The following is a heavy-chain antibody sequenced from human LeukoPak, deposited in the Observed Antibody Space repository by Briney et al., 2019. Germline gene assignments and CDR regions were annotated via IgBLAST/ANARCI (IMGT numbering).Heavy chain of an antibody. CDR2: IKNKANNYAT. Sequence: PGGSLKLSCAASGFTFSGSTIHWVRQASGKGLEWVGRIKNKANNYATTYTASVKGRFTISRDDSKNTAYLQMNSLKTEDTAVYYCTRWSRDPTSADDYWGQGTLVTVSS. D-gene: IGHD1-26*01. V-gene: IGHV3-73*01. CDR3: TRWSRDPTSADDY. J-gene: IGHJ4*02. CDR1: GFTFSGST.